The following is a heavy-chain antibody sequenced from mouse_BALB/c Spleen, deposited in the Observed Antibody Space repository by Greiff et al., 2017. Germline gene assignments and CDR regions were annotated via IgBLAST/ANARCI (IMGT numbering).Heavy chain of an antibody. CDR1: GFTINGTY. J-gene: IGHJ4*01. CDR3: ARSAMDY. D-gene: IGHD1-1*01. V-gene: IGHV14-3*02. CDR2: IDPANGNT. Sequence: EVQLQQSGAELVKPGASVTLSCTASGFTINGTYMHWVKQRPEQGLEWIGRIDPANGNTKYDPKFQGKATITADTSSNTAYLQLSSLTSEDTAVCYGARSAMDYWGQGTSVTVSA.